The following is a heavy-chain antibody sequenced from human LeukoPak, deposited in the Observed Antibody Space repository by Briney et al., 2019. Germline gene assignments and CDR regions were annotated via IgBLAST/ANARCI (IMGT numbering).Heavy chain of an antibody. CDR3: ARAPEWLIFDY. V-gene: IGHV3-53*04. D-gene: IGHD6-19*01. Sequence: GGSLRLSCAASGFTVSSNYMSWVRQAPGKGLEWVSVIYSGGSTYYADSVKGRFTISRHNSKNTLYLQMNSLRAVDTAVYYCARAPEWLIFDYWGQGTLVTVSS. J-gene: IGHJ4*02. CDR1: GFTVSSNY. CDR2: IYSGGST.